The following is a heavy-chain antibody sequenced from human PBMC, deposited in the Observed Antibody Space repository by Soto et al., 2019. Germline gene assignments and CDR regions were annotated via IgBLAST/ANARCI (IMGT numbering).Heavy chain of an antibody. V-gene: IGHV1-8*01. Sequence: GASVKVSCKXSGYTFTSYDINWVRQATGQGLEWMGWMNPNSGNTGYAQKFQGRVTMTRNTSISTAYMELSSLRSEDTAVYYCARHPIIRTGYYYYGMDVWGQGTTVTVSS. CDR1: GYTFTSYD. D-gene: IGHD2-8*02. CDR3: ARHPIIRTGYYYYGMDV. J-gene: IGHJ6*02. CDR2: MNPNSGNT.